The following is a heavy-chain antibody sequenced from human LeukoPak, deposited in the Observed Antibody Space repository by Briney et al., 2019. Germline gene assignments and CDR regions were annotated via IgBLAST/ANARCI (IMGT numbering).Heavy chain of an antibody. CDR2: IYSDGST. CDR3: ARAKSGYSYVIDY. J-gene: IGHJ4*02. D-gene: IGHD5-18*01. CDR1: GFTFSDYY. Sequence: GSLRLSCAASGFTFSDYYMSWIRQAPGKGPEWVSVIYSDGSTYYADSVKGRFTISRDNSKNTLYLQLNSLGAEDTAVYYCARAKSGYSYVIDYWGQGTLVTVSS. V-gene: IGHV3-53*01.